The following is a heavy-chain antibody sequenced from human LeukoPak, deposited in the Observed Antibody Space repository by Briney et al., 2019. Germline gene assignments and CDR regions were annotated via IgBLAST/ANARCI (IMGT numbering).Heavy chain of an antibody. D-gene: IGHD6-13*01. J-gene: IGHJ6*03. V-gene: IGHV4-59*01. Sequence: SETLSLTCTVSGGSISYYYWSWIRQPPGKGLEWVAYIYDSGTTNYNPSPKSRVTISVDTSKIQFSLNLSSVTAADTAVYYCARVGPYSSSWAPPYYMDVWNKGTTVTISS. CDR2: IYDSGTT. CDR3: ARVGPYSSSWAPPYYMDV. CDR1: GGSISYYY.